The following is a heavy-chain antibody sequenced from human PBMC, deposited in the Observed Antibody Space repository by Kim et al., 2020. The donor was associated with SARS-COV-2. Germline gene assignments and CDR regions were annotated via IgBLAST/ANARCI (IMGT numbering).Heavy chain of an antibody. J-gene: IGHJ6*01. CDR2: ISGSGDST. D-gene: IGHD2-2*01. V-gene: IGHV3-23*01. Sequence: GGSLRLSCAASGFTFSSYAMSWVRQAPGKGLEWVSSISGSGDSTYYADSVKGRFTISRDNSKSTLSLQMNSLRAEDTAIYYCAKDRDYCTSTSCYYYGM. CDR3: AKDRDYCTSTSCYYYGM. CDR1: GFTFSSYA.